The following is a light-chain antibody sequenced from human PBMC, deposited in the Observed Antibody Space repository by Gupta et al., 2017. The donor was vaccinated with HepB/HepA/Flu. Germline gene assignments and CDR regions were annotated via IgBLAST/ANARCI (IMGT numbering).Light chain of an antibody. CDR2: DDS. CDR1: NIGSKA. J-gene: IGLJ3*02. V-gene: IGLV3-21*02. CDR3: QVWDSSSDHRV. Sequence: SYVLTQPPSVSVAPGQTARITWGGNNIGSKAVHWYQQKPGQAPVLVVHDDSDRPSGIPERFSGSNSGNSGSNSGNTATLTISRVEAGDEADYYCQVWDSSSDHRVFGGGTKLTVL.